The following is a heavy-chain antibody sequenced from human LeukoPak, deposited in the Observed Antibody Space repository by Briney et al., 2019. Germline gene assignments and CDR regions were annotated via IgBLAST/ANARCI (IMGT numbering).Heavy chain of an antibody. CDR2: IYTSGST. Sequence: PSETLSLTCTVSGGSISSYYWSWIRQPAGKGLEWIGRIYTSGSTNYNPSLKSRVTISVDKSKNQFSLKLSSVTAADMAVYYCARDFGSGSYYNPLYFDYWGQGTLVTVSS. CDR3: ARDFGSGSYYNPLYFDY. V-gene: IGHV4-4*07. J-gene: IGHJ4*02. D-gene: IGHD3-10*01. CDR1: GGSISSYY.